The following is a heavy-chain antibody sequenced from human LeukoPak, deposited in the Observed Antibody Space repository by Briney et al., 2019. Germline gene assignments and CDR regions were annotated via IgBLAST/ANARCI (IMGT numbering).Heavy chain of an antibody. J-gene: IGHJ4*02. CDR2: ISTYNGNT. Sequence: ASVKVSCKASGYTFTKFGLSWVRQAAGQGPEWMGWISTYNGNTNYAQKFQGRVTMTKDTSTSTAYMELRSLLLDDTAVYYCATRPGTYPYYFYFWGQGTLVTVSS. V-gene: IGHV1-18*01. CDR3: ATRPGTYPYYFYF. CDR1: GYTFTKFG. D-gene: IGHD2-2*01.